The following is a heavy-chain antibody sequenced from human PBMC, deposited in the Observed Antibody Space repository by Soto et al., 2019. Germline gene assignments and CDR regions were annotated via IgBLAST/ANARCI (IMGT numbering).Heavy chain of an antibody. CDR3: GLRRRYGGYFDY. V-gene: IGHV4-34*01. J-gene: IGHJ4*02. CDR2: INHSGST. D-gene: IGHD4-17*01. Sequence: QVQLQQWGAGLLKPSETLSLTCAVYGGSFSGYYWSWIRQPPGKGLEWIGEINHSGSTNYNPSLKSRVTISVDTSKNQFFLKLSSVTAADTAVYYCGLRRRYGGYFDYWGQGTLVTVSS. CDR1: GGSFSGYY.